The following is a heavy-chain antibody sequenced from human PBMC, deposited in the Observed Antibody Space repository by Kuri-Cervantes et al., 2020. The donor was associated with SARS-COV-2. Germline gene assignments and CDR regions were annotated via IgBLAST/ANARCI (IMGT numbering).Heavy chain of an antibody. D-gene: IGHD1-26*01. V-gene: IGHV3-11*04. CDR2: ISSSGSTR. CDR3: ARWEGATPRDAFDI. CDR1: GFTFSDYY. Sequence: GESLKISCAASGFTFSDYYMSWVRQAPGKGLEWVSYISSSGSTRYYADSVKGRFTIYRDNAKNSLYLQINSLRAEDTAVYYCARWEGATPRDAFDIWGQGTMVTVSS. J-gene: IGHJ3*02.